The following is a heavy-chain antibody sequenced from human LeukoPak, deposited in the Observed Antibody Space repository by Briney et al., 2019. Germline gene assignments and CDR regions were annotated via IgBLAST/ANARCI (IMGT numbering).Heavy chain of an antibody. CDR1: GGSLTNYY. D-gene: IGHD1-7*01. V-gene: IGHV4-59*01. CDR3: ATGETGSTLGGY. CDR2: IYYSGST. J-gene: IGHJ4*02. Sequence: PSETLSLTCIVSGGSLTNYYWSWIRQPPGKGLEWIGYIYYSGSTNYNPSLKSRVTISVDTSKNQFSLKRSSVTAADTAVYYCATGETGSTLGGYWGQGTLVTVSS.